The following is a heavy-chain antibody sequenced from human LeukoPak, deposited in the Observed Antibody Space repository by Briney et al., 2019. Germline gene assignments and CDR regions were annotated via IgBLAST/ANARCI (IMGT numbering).Heavy chain of an antibody. J-gene: IGHJ5*02. D-gene: IGHD6-13*01. CDR1: GFTFSDYY. CDR3: ARGIAAAGGWFDP. V-gene: IGHV3-11*01. Sequence: PGGSLRLSCAASGFTFSDYYMSWVRQAPGKGLEGVSYTSSSGSTIYYADSVKGRFTISRDNAKNSMNLQRNSLRAEDTAVYYCARGIAAAGGWFDPWGQGTLVTVSS. CDR2: TSSSGSTI.